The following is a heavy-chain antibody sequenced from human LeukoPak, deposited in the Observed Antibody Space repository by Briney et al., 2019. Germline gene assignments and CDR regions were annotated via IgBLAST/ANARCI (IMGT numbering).Heavy chain of an antibody. J-gene: IGHJ5*02. Sequence: SETLSLTCAVYGGSFSGYYWSWIRQPPGKGLEWIGEINHSGSTNYNPSLKSRVTISVDTSKNQFSLKLSSVTAADTATYYCARVPNWKWFDPWGQGTLVTVSS. CDR2: INHSGST. CDR3: ARVPNWKWFDP. CDR1: GGSFSGYY. V-gene: IGHV4-34*01. D-gene: IGHD1-1*01.